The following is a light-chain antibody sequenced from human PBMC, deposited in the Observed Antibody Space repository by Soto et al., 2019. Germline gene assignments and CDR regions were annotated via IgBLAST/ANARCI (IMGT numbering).Light chain of an antibody. J-gene: IGLJ2*01. V-gene: IGLV1-44*01. Sequence: QSVLTQPPSASGTPGQRGTISCSGSSSNIGTNTVIWYQQLPGAAPKRLIYSDNQRPSGVPDRFSGSKSGTSASLAISGLQSEDEADYYCAAWDVSLVVFGGGTKLTVL. CDR3: AAWDVSLVV. CDR2: SDN. CDR1: SSNIGTNT.